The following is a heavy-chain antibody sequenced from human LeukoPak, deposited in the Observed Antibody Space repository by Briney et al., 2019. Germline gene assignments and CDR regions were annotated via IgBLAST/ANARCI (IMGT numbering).Heavy chain of an antibody. CDR2: IYYSGST. V-gene: IGHV4-61*08. D-gene: IGHD3-3*01. CDR1: GGSISSGGYY. CDR3: ARAGYYDFWSGYSSDAFDI. Sequence: PSETLSLTCTVSGGSISSGGYYWSWIRQPPGKGLEWIGYIYYSGSTNYNPSLKSRVTISVDTSKNQFSLKLSSVTAADTAVYYCARAGYYDFWSGYSSDAFDIWGQGTMVTVSS. J-gene: IGHJ3*02.